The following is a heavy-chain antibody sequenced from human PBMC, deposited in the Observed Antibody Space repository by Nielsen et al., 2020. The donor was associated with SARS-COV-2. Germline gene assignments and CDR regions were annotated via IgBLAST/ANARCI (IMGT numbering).Heavy chain of an antibody. J-gene: IGHJ6*02. Sequence: GESLKISCAASGFSFSSYAMHWVRQAPGKGLEWVALLTYDGTIKYYADSVKGRFTISRDNSKNILYLQMNSLRAEDTALYYCAIIPGGFGDWYGMDVWGQGTTVTVSS. V-gene: IGHV3-30*03. CDR2: LTYDGTIK. D-gene: IGHD3-10*01. CDR3: AIIPGGFGDWYGMDV. CDR1: GFSFSSYA.